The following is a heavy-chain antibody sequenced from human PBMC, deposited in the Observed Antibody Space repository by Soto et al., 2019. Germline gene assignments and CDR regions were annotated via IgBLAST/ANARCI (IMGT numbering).Heavy chain of an antibody. J-gene: IGHJ4*02. CDR2: ISDRGTT. CDR1: GGSITTLNNY. V-gene: IGHV4-39*01. Sequence: LLLQESGPGLVKPSETLSLSCSVAGGSITTLNNYWGWVRQPPGKGLEWIGSISDRGTTFYNASLESRLSISLETSKNQFSLRLKSVTAADTALYFCARHRLQWLVYFDYWGQGIQVTAS. D-gene: IGHD6-19*01. CDR3: ARHRLQWLVYFDY.